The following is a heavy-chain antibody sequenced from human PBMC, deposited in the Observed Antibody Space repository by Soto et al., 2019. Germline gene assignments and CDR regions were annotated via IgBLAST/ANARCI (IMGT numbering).Heavy chain of an antibody. V-gene: IGHV1-3*01. D-gene: IGHD3-3*01. CDR2: INAGNGNT. CDR3: ARDSSINYDFWSGYWTTSSYYYYYYMEI. J-gene: IGHJ6*03. Sequence: ASVKVSCKASGYTFTSYAMHWVRQAPGQRLEWMGWINAGNGNTKYSQKFQGRVTITRDTSASTAYMELSSLRSEDTAVYYCARDSSINYDFWSGYWTTSSYYYYYYMEIWGKGTTVTVSS. CDR1: GYTFTSYA.